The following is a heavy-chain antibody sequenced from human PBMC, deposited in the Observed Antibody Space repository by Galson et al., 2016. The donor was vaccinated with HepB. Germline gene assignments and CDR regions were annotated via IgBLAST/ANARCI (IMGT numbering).Heavy chain of an antibody. J-gene: IGHJ4*02. D-gene: IGHD6-19*01. CDR2: TKRDGSET. Sequence: SLRLSCAASGFSISNYWMSWIRQAPGKGLEWVANTKRDGSETYYVDSVVGRFTISRDNGKNSIHLQMNSLRADDSAVYYCVRGGSSGWHFDYWGQGSLVTVSS. CDR3: VRGGSSGWHFDY. CDR1: GFSISNYW. V-gene: IGHV3-7*01.